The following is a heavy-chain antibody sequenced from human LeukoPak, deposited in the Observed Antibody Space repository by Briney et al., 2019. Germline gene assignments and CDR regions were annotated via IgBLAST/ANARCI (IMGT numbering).Heavy chain of an antibody. CDR1: GGSISSGHG. J-gene: IGHJ5*02. Sequence: SETLSLTCGVSGGSISSGHGWSWVRQTPEKGLEWIGEIYHLGSTTYSPSLKSRVTISVDNSKNQFSLKLTSVTAADTGEYYCARGTPYFFGSGSYYLGSWFDPWGQGTLVTVSS. D-gene: IGHD3-10*01. V-gene: IGHV4-4*02. CDR2: IYHLGST. CDR3: ARGTPYFFGSGSYYLGSWFDP.